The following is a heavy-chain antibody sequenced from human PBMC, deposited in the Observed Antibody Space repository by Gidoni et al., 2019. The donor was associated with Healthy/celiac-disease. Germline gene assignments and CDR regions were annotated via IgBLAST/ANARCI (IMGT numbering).Heavy chain of an antibody. V-gene: IGHV3-7*01. CDR3: AREDGDFWNYYYGMDV. J-gene: IGHJ6*02. D-gene: IGHD3-3*01. CDR2: IKQDGSVK. CDR1: GFTFISYW. Sequence: EVQLVESGGGLVQPGGSLRLSCAAFGFTFISYWMGCVRQAHGKGLEWGANIKQDGSVKYYGDSVKGRFTISREHAKNSLYLQMNSLRAEDTAVYYCAREDGDFWNYYYGMDVWGQGTTVTVSS.